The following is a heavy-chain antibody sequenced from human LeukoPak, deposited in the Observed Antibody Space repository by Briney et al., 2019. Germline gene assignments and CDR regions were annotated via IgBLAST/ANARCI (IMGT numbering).Heavy chain of an antibody. J-gene: IGHJ4*02. CDR3: ARIPTVTTRRYYYDSSVDY. CDR1: GGSISSYY. D-gene: IGHD3-22*01. V-gene: IGHV4-4*07. CDR2: IYTSGST. Sequence: SETLSLTCTVSGGSISSYYWSWIRQPAGKGLEWIGRIYTSGSTNYNPSLKSRVTMSVDTSKNQFSLKLSSVTAADTAVYYCARIPTVTTRRYYYDSSVDYWGQGTLVTVSS.